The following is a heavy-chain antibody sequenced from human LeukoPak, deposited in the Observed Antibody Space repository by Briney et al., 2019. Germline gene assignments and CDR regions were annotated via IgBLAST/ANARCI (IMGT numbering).Heavy chain of an antibody. V-gene: IGHV4-4*07. D-gene: IGHD2-15*01. Sequence: SETLSLTCTVSGGSITSYYWSWIRQPAGKGLEWIGRIYTIGSTNYNPSLKSRVTMSVDTSKNQFSLKLSSVTAADTAVYYCARDAPQIVAFDIWGQGTMVTVSS. CDR1: GGSITSYY. CDR3: ARDAPQIVAFDI. CDR2: IYTIGST. J-gene: IGHJ3*02.